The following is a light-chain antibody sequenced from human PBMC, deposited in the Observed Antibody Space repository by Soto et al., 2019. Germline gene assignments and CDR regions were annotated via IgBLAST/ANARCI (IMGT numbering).Light chain of an antibody. CDR1: QGIRND. Sequence: AIQMTQSPSSLSASVGDRVTITCRASQGIRNDLGWYQQKPGKAPKLLIYAASNLEGGAPSRFSGSGSGTDFTLPISSLQPEDFAAYYCLQDYNYPRTFGQGTKVEIK. CDR3: LQDYNYPRT. V-gene: IGKV1-6*01. CDR2: AAS. J-gene: IGKJ1*01.